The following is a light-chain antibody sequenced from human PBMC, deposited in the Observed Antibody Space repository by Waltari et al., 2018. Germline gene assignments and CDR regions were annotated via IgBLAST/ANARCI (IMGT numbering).Light chain of an antibody. V-gene: IGKV4-1*01. CDR1: QNILYSSNNKNY. J-gene: IGKJ3*01. Sequence: DIVMTQSPDSLAVSLGERATINCRSSQNILYSSNNKNYLAWYQQKPGQPPKLLVYWASTRQAGVPDRFRGSGSGTDFTLTISSLQAEDVAVYYCLQYYNNPFAFGPGTKVDIK. CDR3: LQYYNNPFA. CDR2: WAS.